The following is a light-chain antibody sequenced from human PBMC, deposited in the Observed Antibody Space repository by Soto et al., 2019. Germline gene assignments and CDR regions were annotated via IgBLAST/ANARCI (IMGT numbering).Light chain of an antibody. CDR2: KAS. CDR1: QSISSW. J-gene: IGKJ5*01. V-gene: IGKV1-5*03. CDR3: QQYNSYPIT. Sequence: DIQMTQSPSTLSASVGDRVTITCRASQSISSWLAWYQQKPGKAPKLLIYKASSLESGVQSRFSGSGSGTEFTLTIRSLQPDDFATYYCQQYNSYPITFGQGTRLEIK.